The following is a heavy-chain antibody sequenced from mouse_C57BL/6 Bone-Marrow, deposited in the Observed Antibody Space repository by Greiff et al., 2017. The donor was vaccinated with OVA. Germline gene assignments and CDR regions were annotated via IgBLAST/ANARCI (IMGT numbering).Heavy chain of an antibody. CDR1: GYTFSSYG. CDR2: ISSGGSYT. Sequence: EVKVVESGGDLVKPGGSLKLSCAASGYTFSSYGMSWVRQTPDKRLEWVATISSGGSYTYYPDRVQGRFTISRDNAKHTLYLQMSSLKSEETAMYYCARQPRTGAMDYWGQGTSVTVSS. V-gene: IGHV5-6*01. J-gene: IGHJ4*01. CDR3: ARQPRTGAMDY.